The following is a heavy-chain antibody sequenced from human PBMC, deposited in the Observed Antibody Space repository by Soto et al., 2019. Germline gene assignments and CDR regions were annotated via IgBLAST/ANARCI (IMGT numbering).Heavy chain of an antibody. J-gene: IGHJ4*02. CDR2: IWYDGSNK. Sequence: ESGGGVVQPGRSLRLSCAASGFTFSSYGMHWVRQAPGKGLEWVAVIWYDGSNKYYADSVKGRFTISRDNSKNTLYLQMNSLRAEDTAVYYCARETTEPFWIAVAGTFDYWGQGTLVTVSS. CDR1: GFTFSSYG. D-gene: IGHD6-19*01. V-gene: IGHV3-33*01. CDR3: ARETTEPFWIAVAGTFDY.